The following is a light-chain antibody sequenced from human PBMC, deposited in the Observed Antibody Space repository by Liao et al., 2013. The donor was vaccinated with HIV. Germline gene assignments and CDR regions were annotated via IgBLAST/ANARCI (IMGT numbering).Light chain of an antibody. CDR3: QAWDSSTPLYV. V-gene: IGLV3-1*01. J-gene: IGLJ1*01. Sequence: SYELTQPPSVSVSPGQTARITCSGDALPKQYACWYQQKPGQSPVLVIYQDSKRPSGIPERFSGSNSGNTATLTISGTQAMDEADYYCQAWDSSTPLYVFGTGTKVTVL. CDR1: ALPKQY. CDR2: QDS.